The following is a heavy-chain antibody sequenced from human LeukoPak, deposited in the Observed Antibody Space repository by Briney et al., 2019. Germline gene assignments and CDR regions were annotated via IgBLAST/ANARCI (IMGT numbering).Heavy chain of an antibody. CDR1: GYSISTGYY. J-gene: IGHJ4*02. CDR3: ARQEVSRGFDY. Sequence: PSETLSLTCAVSGYSISTGYYWGGIRQPPGQGLEWIGITYHSGNTYYNPSLKSRVTISVDTSNNQFSLKLGSVTAADTAVYYCARQEVSRGFDYWGQGTLVTVSS. V-gene: IGHV4-38-2*01. CDR2: TYHSGNT.